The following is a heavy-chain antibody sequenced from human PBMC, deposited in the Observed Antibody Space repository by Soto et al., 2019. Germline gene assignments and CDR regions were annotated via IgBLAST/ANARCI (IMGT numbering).Heavy chain of an antibody. CDR1: GFTFSSYS. V-gene: IGHV3-48*01. Sequence: GGSLRLSCAASGFTFSSYSMNWVRQAPGKGLEWVSYISSSSSTIYYADSVKGRFTISRDNAKNSLYLQMNSLRAEDTAVYYCVVPAARFEYFQHWGQDTLVTVSS. CDR2: ISSSSSTI. J-gene: IGHJ1*01. CDR3: VVPAARFEYFQH. D-gene: IGHD2-2*01.